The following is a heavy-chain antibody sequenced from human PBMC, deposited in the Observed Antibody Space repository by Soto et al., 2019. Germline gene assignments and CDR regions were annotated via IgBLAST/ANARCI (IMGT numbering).Heavy chain of an antibody. CDR1: GFTFSGSA. Sequence: EVQLVESGGGLVQPGGSLKLSCAASGFTFSGSAMHWVRQASGKGLEWVGRIRSKANSYATAYAASVKGRFTISRDDSKNTAYLQMNSLKTEETAVYYCTRLITATVRPEGWGQGTLVTVSS. J-gene: IGHJ4*02. CDR3: TRLITATVRPEG. CDR2: IRSKANSYAT. D-gene: IGHD4-4*01. V-gene: IGHV3-73*01.